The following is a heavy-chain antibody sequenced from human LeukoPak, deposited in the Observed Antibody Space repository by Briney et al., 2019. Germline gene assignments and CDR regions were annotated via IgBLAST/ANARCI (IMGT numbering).Heavy chain of an antibody. CDR2: INQDERDK. J-gene: IGHJ4*02. V-gene: IGHV3-7*01. CDR3: ARDGGYDSSFV. CDR1: GFTFRTSW. D-gene: IGHD3-22*01. Sequence: PGGSLRLSCAVSGFTFRTSWMSWLRQAPGKGLEWVATINQDERDKSYVDSVKGRFTISRDNARNSLYLQMNSLRAEDTAVYYCARDGGYDSSFVWGQGTLVTVSS.